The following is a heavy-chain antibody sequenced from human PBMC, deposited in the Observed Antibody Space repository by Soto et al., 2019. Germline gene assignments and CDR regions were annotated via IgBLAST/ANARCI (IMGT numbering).Heavy chain of an antibody. CDR3: ARDRLRYNWNDFPYYNYGMDV. CDR1: GFTFSSYA. J-gene: IGHJ6*02. CDR2: ISYDGSNK. Sequence: QVQLVESGGGVVQPGRSLRLSCAASGFTFSSYAMHWVRQAPGKGLEWVEVISYDGSNKYYADSVKGRFTISRDNSKNTLYLKMNSLRDEDTAVYYCARDRLRYNWNDFPYYNYGMDVWGQGTTVTVSS. D-gene: IGHD1-1*01. V-gene: IGHV3-30-3*01.